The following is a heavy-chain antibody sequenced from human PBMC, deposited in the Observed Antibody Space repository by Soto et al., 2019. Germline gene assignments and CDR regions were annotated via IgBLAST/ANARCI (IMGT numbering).Heavy chain of an antibody. CDR3: ERDRLYYDILTGLNYYYGMDV. D-gene: IGHD3-9*01. CDR2: IGTAGDT. CDR1: GFTFSSYD. Sequence: GGSLRLSCAASGFTFSSYDMHWVRQATGKGLEWVSAIGTAGDTYYPGSVKGRFTISRENAKNSLYLQMNSLRAGDTAVYYCERDRLYYDILTGLNYYYGMDVWGQGTTVTVSS. V-gene: IGHV3-13*04. J-gene: IGHJ6*02.